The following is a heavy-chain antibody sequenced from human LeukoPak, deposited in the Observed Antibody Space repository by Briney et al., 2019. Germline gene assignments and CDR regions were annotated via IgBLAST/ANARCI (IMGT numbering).Heavy chain of an antibody. CDR2: ISNDASVT. Sequence: PGGSLRLSCAGSGFTFRFYAMIWVRQAPGKGVEGVTGISNDASVTCAADSVKGRFNISRDDSKNTVYLQLNSLRVEDTAVYYCAKAYSSSLYGDAFHIWGQGTVVTVSP. D-gene: IGHD6-13*01. J-gene: IGHJ3*02. CDR3: AKAYSSSLYGDAFHI. CDR1: GFTFRFYA. V-gene: IGHV3-23*01.